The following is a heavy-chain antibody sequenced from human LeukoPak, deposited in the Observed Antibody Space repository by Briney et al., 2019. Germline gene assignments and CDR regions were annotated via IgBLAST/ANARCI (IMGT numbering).Heavy chain of an antibody. V-gene: IGHV4-59*01. CDR3: ARVGGYYDSSGYYYYDYYYYYMDV. CDR1: GGSFSSYY. J-gene: IGHJ6*03. D-gene: IGHD3-22*01. CDR2: IYYSGST. Sequence: SETLSLTCAVYGGSFSSYYWSWIRQPPGKGLEWIGYIYYSGSTNYNPSLKSRVTISVDTSKNQFSLKLSSVTAADTAVYYCARVGGYYDSSGYYYYDYYYYYMDVWGKGTTVTVSS.